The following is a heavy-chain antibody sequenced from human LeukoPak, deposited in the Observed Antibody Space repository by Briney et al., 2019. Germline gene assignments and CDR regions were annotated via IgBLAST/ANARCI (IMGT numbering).Heavy chain of an antibody. J-gene: IGHJ4*02. V-gene: IGHV4-61*02. CDR2: IYTSGST. Sequence: PSEALSLTCTVSGGSISSGSYYWSWIRQPAGKGLEWIGRIYTSGSTNYNPSLKSRVTISVDTSKNQFSLKLSSVTAADTAVYYCARDYYYGSGSSWGQGTLVTVSS. CDR1: GGSISSGSYY. CDR3: ARDYYYGSGSS. D-gene: IGHD3-10*01.